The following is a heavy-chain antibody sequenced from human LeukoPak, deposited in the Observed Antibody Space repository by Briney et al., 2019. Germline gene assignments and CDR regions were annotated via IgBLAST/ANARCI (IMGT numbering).Heavy chain of an antibody. CDR2: ITGSSSYI. J-gene: IGHJ4*02. V-gene: IGHV3-21*01. Sequence: GGSLRLSXAASGFTFSSYSMNWVRQAPGKGLEWVSSITGSSSYIYYADSVKGRFTISRDNAKNSLYLQMNSLRAEDTAVYYCARDRGRYCTNDVCYTGGDYFDYWGQGTLVAVSS. D-gene: IGHD2-8*01. CDR3: ARDRGRYCTNDVCYTGGDYFDY. CDR1: GFTFSSYS.